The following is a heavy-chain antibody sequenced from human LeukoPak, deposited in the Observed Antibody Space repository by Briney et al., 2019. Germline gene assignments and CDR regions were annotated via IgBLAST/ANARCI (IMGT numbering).Heavy chain of an antibody. J-gene: IGHJ4*02. CDR1: GGPFGVYY. CDR3: AGPGAGDLDY. CDR2: INHSGST. D-gene: IGHD3-10*01. Sequence: PSETLSPTCAVYGGPFGVYYWSWVRQPPGKGLEWIGEINHSGSTNYSPSLKSRVTISVDTSKNHFSLKLSSVTAADTAVYYCAGPGAGDLDYWGQGTLVTASS. V-gene: IGHV4-34*01.